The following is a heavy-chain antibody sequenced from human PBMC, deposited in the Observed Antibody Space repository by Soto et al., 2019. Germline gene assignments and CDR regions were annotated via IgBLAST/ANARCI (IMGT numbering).Heavy chain of an antibody. V-gene: IGHV3-30*18. CDR3: AKSLNNYYYYYYMDV. CDR2: ISYDGSNK. CDR1: GFTFSSYG. Sequence: GGSLRLSCAASGFTFSSYGMHWVRQAPGKGLEWVAVISYDGSNKYYADSVKGRFTISRDNSKNTLYLQMNSLRAEDTAVYYCAKSLNNYYYYYYMDVWGKGTTVTVSS. J-gene: IGHJ6*03.